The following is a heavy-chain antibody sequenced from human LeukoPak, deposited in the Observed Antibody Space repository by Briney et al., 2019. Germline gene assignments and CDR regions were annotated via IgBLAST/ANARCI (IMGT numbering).Heavy chain of an antibody. J-gene: IGHJ4*02. CDR1: GGSISSYY. D-gene: IGHD6-19*01. CDR2: IYYSGST. Sequence: PSETLSLTCTVSGGSISSYYWSWIRQPPGKGLEWIGYIYYSGSTNYNPSLKSRVTISVDTSKNQFSLKLSSVTAADTAVYYCARVIAVAGTEVPDYWGQGTLVTVSS. V-gene: IGHV4-59*08. CDR3: ARVIAVAGTEVPDY.